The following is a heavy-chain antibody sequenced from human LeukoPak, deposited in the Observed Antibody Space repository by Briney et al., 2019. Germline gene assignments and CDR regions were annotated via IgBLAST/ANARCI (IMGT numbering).Heavy chain of an antibody. CDR1: GYSFTSYW. CDR2: IYPGDSDT. Sequence: GESLKISCKGSGYSFTSYWIGWVRQMPGKGLEWMGIIYPGDSDTRYSPSFQGQVTISADKSISTAYLQWSSLKASDTAMYYCARLRNAAARLGGLNYWGQGTLVTVSS. J-gene: IGHJ4*02. D-gene: IGHD6-6*01. V-gene: IGHV5-51*01. CDR3: ARLRNAAARLGGLNY.